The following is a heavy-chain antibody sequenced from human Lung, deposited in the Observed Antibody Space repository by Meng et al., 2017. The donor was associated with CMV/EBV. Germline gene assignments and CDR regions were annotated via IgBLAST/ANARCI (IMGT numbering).Heavy chain of an antibody. J-gene: IGHJ4*02. CDR1: GFIFSHSS. V-gene: IGHV3-64*01. Sequence: CEASGFIFSHSSMHWVRQPPGKGLEYVSAISSDGDTTFYVNSVKGRFTISRDNSKNTVFLQMGSLRTEDMGVYYCARDGWGDYSLDFWGQGTLVTVSS. D-gene: IGHD4-17*01. CDR2: ISSDGDTT. CDR3: ARDGWGDYSLDF.